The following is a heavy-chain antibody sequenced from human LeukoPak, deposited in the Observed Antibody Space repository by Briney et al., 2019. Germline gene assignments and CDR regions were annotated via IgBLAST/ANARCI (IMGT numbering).Heavy chain of an antibody. D-gene: IGHD6-13*01. CDR3: ARGRKDWRMTAAGQGWFDS. J-gene: IGHJ5*01. CDR1: GGSLSGYY. Sequence: PSETLSLTCAVSGGSLSGYYWSWLRQPPGQGLEWIGEINYGGTTNYNPSLKSRLRTSVDTSPNQVSLKLSSVTAADTAIYYCARGRKDWRMTAAGQGWFDSWGQGTLVTVSS. V-gene: IGHV4-34*01. CDR2: INYGGTT.